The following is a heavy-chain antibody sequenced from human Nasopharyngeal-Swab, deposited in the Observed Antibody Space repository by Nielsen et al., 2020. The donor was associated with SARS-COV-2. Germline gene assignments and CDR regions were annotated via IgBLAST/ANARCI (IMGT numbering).Heavy chain of an antibody. CDR1: GFTFSTYW. D-gene: IGHD1-26*01. J-gene: IGHJ5*02. Sequence: GESLKISCVASGFTFSTYWMTWVRQAPGKGLEWVANINQDGGGRNYEDSVKGRFTISRDNAKNSLSLQMNSLRGEDTAVYFCARGGSWFDTWGQGTLVTVSS. CDR3: ARGGSWFDT. V-gene: IGHV3-7*03. CDR2: INQDGGGR.